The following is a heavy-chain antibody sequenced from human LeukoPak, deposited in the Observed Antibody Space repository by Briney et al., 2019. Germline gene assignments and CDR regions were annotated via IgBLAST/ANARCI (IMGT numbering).Heavy chain of an antibody. D-gene: IGHD2-21*02. CDR3: ASGPYCGGDCSGYP. Sequence: GGSLRLSCAASGFTFSSYAMSWVRQAPGKGLEWVSAISGSGGSTYYADSVKGRFTISRDNSKNTLYLQMNSLRAEDTAVYYCASGPYCGGDCSGYPRGQGTLVTVSS. J-gene: IGHJ5*02. CDR1: GFTFSSYA. CDR2: ISGSGGST. V-gene: IGHV3-23*01.